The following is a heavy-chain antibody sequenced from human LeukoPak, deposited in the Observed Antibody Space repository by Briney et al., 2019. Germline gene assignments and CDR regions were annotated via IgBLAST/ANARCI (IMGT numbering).Heavy chain of an antibody. CDR2: IYHSWGT. CDR1: GYSLSRGYY. J-gene: IGHJ3*02. Sequence: SETLSLTCAVSGYSLSRGYYWGWIRQPPGKGLEWIGSIYHSWGTYYNPSLKSRVTISVDTSKNQFSLKLSSVTAADTAVYYCATPSGDCSGGSCYSVTGAFDIGGQGTMVTVSS. D-gene: IGHD2-15*01. V-gene: IGHV4-38-2*01. CDR3: ATPSGDCSGGSCYSVTGAFDI.